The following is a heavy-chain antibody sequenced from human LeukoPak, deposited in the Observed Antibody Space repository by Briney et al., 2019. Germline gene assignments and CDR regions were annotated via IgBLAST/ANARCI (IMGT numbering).Heavy chain of an antibody. D-gene: IGHD3-10*01. CDR1: GGSISSSGYY. CDR2: IYYSGST. Sequence: PSETLSLTCTVSGGSISSSGYYWGWIRQPPGKGLEWIGSIYYSGSTYYNPSLKSRVTISVDTSKNQFSLKLSSVTAADTAVYYCARHLWFGELFDWGQGTLVTVSS. CDR3: ARHLWFGELFD. J-gene: IGHJ4*02. V-gene: IGHV4-39*01.